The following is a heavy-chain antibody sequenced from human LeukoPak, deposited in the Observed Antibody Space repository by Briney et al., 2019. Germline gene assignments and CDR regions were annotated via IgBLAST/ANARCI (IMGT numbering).Heavy chain of an antibody. V-gene: IGHV3-74*01. Sequence: PGGSLRLSCAASGFTFSSYWMHWVRHAPGKGLVWVSRINSDGSSTSYADSVKGRFTISRDNAKNTLYLQMNSLGAEDTAVYYCARTPYSGYDRQFDYWGQGTLVTVSS. CDR3: ARTPYSGYDRQFDY. D-gene: IGHD5-12*01. J-gene: IGHJ4*02. CDR1: GFTFSSYW. CDR2: INSDGSST.